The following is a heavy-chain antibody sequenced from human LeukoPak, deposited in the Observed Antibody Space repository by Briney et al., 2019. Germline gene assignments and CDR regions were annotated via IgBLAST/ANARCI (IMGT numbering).Heavy chain of an antibody. Sequence: SETLSLTCTVSGGSISSDYWSWIRQAAGKGLEWIGRIYSSGSTNYNPSLKSRVIMSVDTSKNQFSLKLTSVTAGDTAVYYCARARLEYCSNTRCYGWFDPWGQGTLVTVSS. CDR1: GGSISSDY. V-gene: IGHV4-4*07. J-gene: IGHJ5*02. CDR2: IYSSGST. D-gene: IGHD2-2*01. CDR3: ARARLEYCSNTRCYGWFDP.